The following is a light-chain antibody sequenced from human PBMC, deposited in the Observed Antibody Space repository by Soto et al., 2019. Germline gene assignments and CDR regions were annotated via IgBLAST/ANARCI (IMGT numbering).Light chain of an antibody. Sequence: QSALTQPASVSGSPGQSITISCIGTSSDVGYYNYVSWFQQHPGKVPKLMIYDVSNRPSGVSNRFSGSKSGNTASLTISGLQAEDEADYYCSSYTTSSTWVFGGGTQLTVL. CDR3: SSYTTSSTWV. CDR1: SSDVGYYNY. CDR2: DVS. J-gene: IGLJ3*02. V-gene: IGLV2-14*01.